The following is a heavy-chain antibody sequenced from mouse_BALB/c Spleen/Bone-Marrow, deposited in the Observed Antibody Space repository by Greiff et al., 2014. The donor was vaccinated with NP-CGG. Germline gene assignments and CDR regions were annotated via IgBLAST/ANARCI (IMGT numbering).Heavy chain of an antibody. D-gene: IGHD1-1*01. CDR2: IYPGSGNT. Sequence: QVHVKQSGPELVKPGASVKISCKASGYTFTDYCINWVKQKPGQGLEWIGWIYPGSGNTQYNEKFKGKATLTVDTSSNTAYMQLSSLTSEGTAVYFCARPPYYYGSRPYWYFDVWGAGTTVIVSS. CDR3: ARPPYYYGSRPYWYFDV. V-gene: IGHV1-84*02. CDR1: GYTFTDYC. J-gene: IGHJ1*01.